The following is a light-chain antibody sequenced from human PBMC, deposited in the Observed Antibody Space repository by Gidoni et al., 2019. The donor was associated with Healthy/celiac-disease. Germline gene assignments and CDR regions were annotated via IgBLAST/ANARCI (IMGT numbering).Light chain of an antibody. CDR2: GKN. J-gene: IGLJ2*01. CDR3: NSRDSSGNRGV. V-gene: IGLV3-19*01. CDR1: SLRSNY. Sequence: SSELTQDPAVSVALGQTVRITCQGDSLRSNYASWYQQKPRQATVLVIYGKNNRPSGIPDRFSGSSSGNTASLTIPGAQAEDEADYYCNSRDSSGNRGVFGGGTKLTVL.